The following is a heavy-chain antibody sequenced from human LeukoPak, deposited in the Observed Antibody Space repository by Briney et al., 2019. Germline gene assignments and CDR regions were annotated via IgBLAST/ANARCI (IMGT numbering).Heavy chain of an antibody. V-gene: IGHV6-1*01. D-gene: IGHD2-15*01. Sequence: SQTLSLTCALSGDSVSSKSAAWNWLRQSPSRGLEWLGRTYYRSKLYNAYADSVRGRITINPDTSKHHFSLQLASVTPDDTAVYYCARDAVVVATVFDAFDIWGQGTMVLVSS. CDR2: TYYRSKLYN. J-gene: IGHJ3*02. CDR1: GDSVSSKSAA. CDR3: ARDAVVVATVFDAFDI.